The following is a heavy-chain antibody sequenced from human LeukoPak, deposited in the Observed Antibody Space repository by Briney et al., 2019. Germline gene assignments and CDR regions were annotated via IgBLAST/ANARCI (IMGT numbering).Heavy chain of an antibody. CDR1: GYTYTGYY. CDR2: INPNSGGT. J-gene: IGHJ4*02. V-gene: IGHV1-2*02. CDR3: ARTIAVAGTDYFDY. D-gene: IGHD6-19*01. Sequence: GASVKVSGKASGYTYTGYYMHWVRQAPGQGLEWMGWINPNSGGTNYAQKFQGRVTMTRDTSISTAYMELSRLRSDDTAVYYCARTIAVAGTDYFDYWGQGTLVTVSS.